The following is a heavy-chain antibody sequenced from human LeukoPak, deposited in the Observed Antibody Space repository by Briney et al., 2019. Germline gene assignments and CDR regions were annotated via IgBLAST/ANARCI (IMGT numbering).Heavy chain of an antibody. V-gene: IGHV3-23*01. CDR1: GFTFSSYA. J-gene: IGHJ4*02. Sequence: PGGSLRPSCAASGFTFSSYAMSWVRQAPGKGLEWVSAISGSGGSTYHADSVKGRFTISRDNSKNTLYLQMNSLRAEDTAVYYCARRTTMVRGAIIKLRFFDYWGQGTLVTVSS. CDR2: ISGSGGST. D-gene: IGHD3-10*01. CDR3: ARRTTMVRGAIIKLRFFDY.